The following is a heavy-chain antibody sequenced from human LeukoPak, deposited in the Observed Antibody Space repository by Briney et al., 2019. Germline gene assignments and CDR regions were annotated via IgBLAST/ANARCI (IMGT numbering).Heavy chain of an antibody. V-gene: IGHV4-59*01. CDR3: ARGHYGSGTGTYSN. D-gene: IGHD3-10*01. J-gene: IGHJ4*02. Sequence: KPSETLSLTCTVSGGSISSYYWSWIRQPPGKGLEWIGYIYYSGSTNYNPSLKSRVTISVDTSKNQFSLRLTSVTAADTAVYYCARGHYGSGTGTYSNWGQGTLVTVSS. CDR1: GGSISSYY. CDR2: IYYSGST.